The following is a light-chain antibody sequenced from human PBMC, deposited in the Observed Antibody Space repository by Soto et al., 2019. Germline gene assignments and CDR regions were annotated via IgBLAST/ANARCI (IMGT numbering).Light chain of an antibody. CDR1: QSISSW. J-gene: IGKJ1*01. Sequence: DIQMTQSPSTLSASVGDRVTITCRASQSISSWLAWYQQKPGKAPKLLIYKASSLESGVPSRFSGSRSGTEFTLTISSLQPEDFASYYCLQDYGDSWTFGQGTKVDI. V-gene: IGKV1-5*03. CDR3: LQDYGDSWT. CDR2: KAS.